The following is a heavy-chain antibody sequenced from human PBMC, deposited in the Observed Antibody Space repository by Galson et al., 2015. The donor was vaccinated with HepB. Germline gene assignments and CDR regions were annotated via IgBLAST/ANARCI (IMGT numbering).Heavy chain of an antibody. CDR3: AAVTIRNYDFSLP. J-gene: IGHJ5*02. Sequence: SVKVSCKASGFTLTSSAMQWVRQARGQRLEWIGWIVVGSGNTNYAQKFQERVTITRDMSTSTAYMELSSLRSEDTAVYYCAAVTIRNYDFSLPWGQGTLVTVSS. D-gene: IGHD3-3*01. CDR1: GFTLTSSA. CDR2: IVVGSGNT. V-gene: IGHV1-58*02.